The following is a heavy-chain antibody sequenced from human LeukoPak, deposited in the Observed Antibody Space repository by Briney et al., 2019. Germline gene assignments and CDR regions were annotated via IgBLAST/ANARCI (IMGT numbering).Heavy chain of an antibody. D-gene: IGHD3-3*01. CDR2: INPNSGGT. Sequence: ASVKVSCKASGYTFTGYYMHWVRQAPGQGLEWMGWINPNSGGTNYEQKFQGRVTMTRDTSISTAYMELSRLRSDDTAVYYCARVAIFGVVINRFTYWGQGTLVTVSS. CDR1: GYTFTGYY. V-gene: IGHV1-2*02. J-gene: IGHJ4*02. CDR3: ARVAIFGVVINRFTY.